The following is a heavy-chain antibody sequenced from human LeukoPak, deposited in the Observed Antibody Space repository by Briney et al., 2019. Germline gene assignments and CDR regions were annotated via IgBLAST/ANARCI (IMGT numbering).Heavy chain of an antibody. CDR3: TRDPGTVAIDY. CDR1: GFTFDDYA. D-gene: IGHD6-19*01. V-gene: IGHV3-20*04. CDR2: IGKNGGNP. Sequence: GGSLRLSCAASGFTFDDYAMSWVRQAPGKGLEWVSGIGKNGGNPGYADSMKGRFTISRDNAKNSLYLQMNSLRAEDTALFFCTRDPGTVAIDYWGQGTLVTVSS. J-gene: IGHJ4*02.